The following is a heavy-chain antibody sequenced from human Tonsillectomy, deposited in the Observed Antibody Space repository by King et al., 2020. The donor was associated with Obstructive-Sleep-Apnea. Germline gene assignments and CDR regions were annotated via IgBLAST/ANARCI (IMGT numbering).Heavy chain of an antibody. V-gene: IGHV4-39*07. CDR1: GGSTSSASYY. J-gene: IGHJ4*02. CDR2: VYYSVST. Sequence: LQLQESGPGLVRPSQTLSLTCTVSGGSTSSASYYWGWIRQPPGTGLEWIGSVYYSVSTFYNPSLKSRVTISIDTSKNQFSLNLNSVTAADTAMYYCARDINLDYFDYWGQGTLVTVSS. CDR3: ARDINLDYFDY.